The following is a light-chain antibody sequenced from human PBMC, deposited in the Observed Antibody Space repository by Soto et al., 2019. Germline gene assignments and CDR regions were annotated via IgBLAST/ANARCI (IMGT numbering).Light chain of an antibody. CDR1: QSLSTT. J-gene: IGKJ5*01. CDR3: QHYNNWPIT. Sequence: EIVLTQSQGNLSLSPPGRATLXCRASQSLSTTLAWYQQKPGQAPRLLIYDASTRATGVPARFSGSGSGTEFTLTISSLQSEDFVVYYCQHYNNWPITFGQGTRLETK. V-gene: IGKV3-15*01. CDR2: DAS.